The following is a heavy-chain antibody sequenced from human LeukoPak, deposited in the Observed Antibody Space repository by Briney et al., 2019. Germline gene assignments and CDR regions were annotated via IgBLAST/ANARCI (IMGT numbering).Heavy chain of an antibody. V-gene: IGHV3-23*01. CDR1: GFTFSSYA. Sequence: GGSLRLSCAASGFTFSSYAMSWVRQAPGKGLEWVSAISGSGGSTYYADSVKGRFTISRDNSKNTLYLQMNSLRAEDTAVYYCAKSPFVGYCSSTSCYAYAGYDYWGQGTLVTVSS. CDR2: ISGSGGST. D-gene: IGHD2-2*03. J-gene: IGHJ4*02. CDR3: AKSPFVGYCSSTSCYAYAGYDY.